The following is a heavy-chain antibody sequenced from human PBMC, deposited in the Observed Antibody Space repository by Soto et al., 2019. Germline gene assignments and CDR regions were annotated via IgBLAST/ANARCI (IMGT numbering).Heavy chain of an antibody. Sequence: QVQLQESGPGLVMPSETLSLTCTVSGDSISGSPYFWGWIRQPPGKRLEWIGSIFYDGDTLYTPSRRRRVTMSVDTSKNQFSLKLTSVAAADTAIYFCARLQAAVPHYWGQGILVTVSS. CDR2: IFYDGDT. CDR3: ARLQAAVPHY. J-gene: IGHJ4*02. V-gene: IGHV4-39*01. D-gene: IGHD6-13*01. CDR1: GDSISGSPYF.